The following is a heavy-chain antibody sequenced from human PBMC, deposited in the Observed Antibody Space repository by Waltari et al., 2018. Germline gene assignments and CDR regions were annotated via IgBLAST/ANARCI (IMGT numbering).Heavy chain of an antibody. Sequence: QVQLVQSGAEVKKPGASVKVSCKASGYTFTSYAMHWVRQAPGQRLEWMGWINAGNGNTKYSQKFQGRVTITRDTSASTAYMELSSLRSEDTAVYYCARARGYSGYDWSYWGQGTVVTVSS. CDR2: INAGNGNT. V-gene: IGHV1-3*01. CDR3: ARARGYSGYDWSY. D-gene: IGHD5-12*01. CDR1: GYTFTSYA. J-gene: IGHJ4*02.